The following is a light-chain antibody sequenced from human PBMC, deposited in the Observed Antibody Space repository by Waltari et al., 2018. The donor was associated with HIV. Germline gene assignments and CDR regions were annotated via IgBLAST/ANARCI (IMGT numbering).Light chain of an antibody. V-gene: IGLV1-47*01. CDR3: ATWDDNLGGRV. CDR1: SSNIGINY. J-gene: IGLJ3*02. Sequence: QSVLTQPPSASGTPGQRLTISCSGSSSNIGINYVYWYQHFPGTAPKLLMYRNGQRPSGVPARFSGSKSGTSASLAISGLRAEEEADYYCATWDDNLGGRVFGGGTKLTVL. CDR2: RNG.